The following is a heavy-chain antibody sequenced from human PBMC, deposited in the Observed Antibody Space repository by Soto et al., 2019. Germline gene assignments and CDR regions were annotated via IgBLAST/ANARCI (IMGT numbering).Heavy chain of an antibody. CDR3: ARRAAAGQYQFDL. Sequence: QVQLQESGPGLVKPSETLSLTCTVSGGSISNSLYYWGWIRQPPGKGLEWIGTTYYSGNTYYNPSFSSRVTMPVDTSKNQLSLILSSVTAADTAVYFCARRAAAGQYQFDLWGQGTLVTVSS. D-gene: IGHD6-13*01. CDR1: GGSISNSLYY. V-gene: IGHV4-39*01. J-gene: IGHJ4*02. CDR2: TYYSGNT.